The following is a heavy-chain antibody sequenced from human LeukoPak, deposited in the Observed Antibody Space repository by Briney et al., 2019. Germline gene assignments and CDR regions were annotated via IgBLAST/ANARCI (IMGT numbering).Heavy chain of an antibody. CDR1: GGSFSGYY. CDR2: IYYSGST. CDR3: ASSKYSSSSPPFDY. J-gene: IGHJ4*02. D-gene: IGHD6-6*01. V-gene: IGHV4-59*08. Sequence: SETLSLTCAVYGGSFSGYYWNWIRQPPGKGLEWIGYIYYSGSTNYNPSLKSRVTISVDTSKNQFSLKLSSVTAADTAVYYCASSKYSSSSPPFDYWGQGTLVTVSS.